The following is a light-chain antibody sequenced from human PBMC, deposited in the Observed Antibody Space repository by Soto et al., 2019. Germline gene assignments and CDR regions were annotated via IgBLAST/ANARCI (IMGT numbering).Light chain of an antibody. V-gene: IGKV3-20*01. CDR2: GAS. CDR3: QQYGSSLTWT. Sequence: EIVLTQSPGTLSLSPGERATLSCRASQSVSSSYLAWYQQKPGQAPRLLIYGASSRATGIPDRFSGSGSGTAFPLTISRLEPEDFAVYYCQQYGSSLTWTFGQGNKVES. CDR1: QSVSSSY. J-gene: IGKJ1*01.